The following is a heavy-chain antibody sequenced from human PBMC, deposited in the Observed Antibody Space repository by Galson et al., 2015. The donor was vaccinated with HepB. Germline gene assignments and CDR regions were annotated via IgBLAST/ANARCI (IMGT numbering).Heavy chain of an antibody. D-gene: IGHD2-21*01. CDR3: AKVLLVSAY. Sequence: SLRLSCAASRFIFRNYGLHWVRQAPGEGLEWVSFIRYDESNEYYADSVKGRFTISRDNSKNTLYLQMDNLRPEDTAVYYCAKVLLVSAYWGQGTPVTVSS. J-gene: IGHJ4*02. CDR2: IRYDESNE. V-gene: IGHV3-30*02. CDR1: RFIFRNYG.